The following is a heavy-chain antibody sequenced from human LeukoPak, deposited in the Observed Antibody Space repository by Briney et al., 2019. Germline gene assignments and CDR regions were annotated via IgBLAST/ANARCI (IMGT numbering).Heavy chain of an antibody. D-gene: IGHD2-8*01. CDR1: GGSISNTNW. V-gene: IGHV4-4*02. Sequence: PAGTVSLTCGVSGGSISNTNWWSWVRQPPGQGLEWIGEISLTGLTHYNPSLESRVTVSLDKSKNQLSLNLTSVTAADTAVYYCSRENGAFSPFGYWGQGTLVAVSS. CDR2: ISLTGLT. J-gene: IGHJ4*02. CDR3: SRENGAFSPFGY.